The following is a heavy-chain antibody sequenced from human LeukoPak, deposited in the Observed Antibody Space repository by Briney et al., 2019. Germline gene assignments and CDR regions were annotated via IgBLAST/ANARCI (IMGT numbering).Heavy chain of an antibody. J-gene: IGHJ4*02. CDR3: ARGPINYSTSWRFDY. CDR2: LSGTGDNT. Sequence: GGSPRLSCAASGFSRFTFNYYAMTWVRQAPGKGLEWVSALSGTGDNTYYADSVEGRFTISRDNTNNIVYLQMNSLRAEDTAVYYCARGPINYSTSWRFDYWGQGTLVTVSS. V-gene: IGHV3-23*01. D-gene: IGHD2-2*01. CDR1: GFSRFTFNYYA.